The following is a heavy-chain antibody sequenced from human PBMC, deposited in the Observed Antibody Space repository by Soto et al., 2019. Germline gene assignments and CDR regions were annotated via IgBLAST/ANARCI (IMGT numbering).Heavy chain of an antibody. CDR2: IYHSGNT. CDR3: ARGANIMATSNDPFDV. Sequence: TETLSLTCGVSGHSISSGYYWGWIRQPPGRGLEWIGNIYHSGNTYYNPSLKSRVTISLDTSKNQFSLRLNSVTAADTAVYYCARGANIMATSNDPFDVWGQGTMVTVSS. D-gene: IGHD5-12*01. J-gene: IGHJ3*01. CDR1: GHSISSGYY. V-gene: IGHV4-38-2*01.